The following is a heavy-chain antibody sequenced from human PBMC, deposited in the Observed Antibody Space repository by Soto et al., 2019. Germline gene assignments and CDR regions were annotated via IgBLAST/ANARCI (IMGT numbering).Heavy chain of an antibody. CDR2: IKRDGSEK. CDR1: GFMFGSYW. V-gene: IGHV3-7*03. J-gene: IGHJ4*02. Sequence: VQLVESGGGLVQPGGSLRLSCAASGFMFGSYWMTWVRHAPGKGLEWVANIKRDGSEKFYVDSVKGRFTISRDNADNSLFLHMNSLRAEDTAIYYCARVRANDYEIDYWGQGALVTVS. CDR3: ARVRANDYEIDY. D-gene: IGHD4-17*01.